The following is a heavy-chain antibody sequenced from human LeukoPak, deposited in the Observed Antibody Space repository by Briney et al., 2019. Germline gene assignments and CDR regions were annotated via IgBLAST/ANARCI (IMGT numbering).Heavy chain of an antibody. V-gene: IGHV3-20*04. CDR1: GFTFDDCG. D-gene: IGHD3-16*01. Sequence: GGSLRLSCAASGFTFDDCGMSWVRQAPGKGLEWVSGINWSGAGTGYADSVKGQFTISRDNGKNSLYLQMNSLRAEDTALYYCARALRRYKYDYPSPDNWGQGTLVTVSS. CDR3: ARALRRYKYDYPSPDN. J-gene: IGHJ4*02. CDR2: INWSGAGT.